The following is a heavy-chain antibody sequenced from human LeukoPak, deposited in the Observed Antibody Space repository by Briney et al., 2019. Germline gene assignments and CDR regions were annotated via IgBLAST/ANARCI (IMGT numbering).Heavy chain of an antibody. Sequence: ASVTVSFTASGYSFTVYYMHWVRQAPGQGLEWMGCINPKSGGTDYAQKFQGRVTMTRDTSISTAYMELSGLTSDDTAVYYCAGLSGYDPYYFDYWGQGTLVAVSS. CDR3: AGLSGYDPYYFDY. J-gene: IGHJ4*02. D-gene: IGHD5-12*01. V-gene: IGHV1-2*02. CDR1: GYSFTVYY. CDR2: INPKSGGT.